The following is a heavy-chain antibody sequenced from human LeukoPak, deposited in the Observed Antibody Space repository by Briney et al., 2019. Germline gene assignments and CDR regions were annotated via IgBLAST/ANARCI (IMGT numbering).Heavy chain of an antibody. J-gene: IGHJ6*02. CDR1: GFTVNNYY. Sequence: GGSLRLSCGVSGFTVNNYYMHWVRQAPGKGLEWVSVIYRGGSIYYADSVKGRFIISRDNSNNTVDLQLNSLRAEDTAVYYCAREPPMAGDNYYGMDVWGQGTPVTVSS. CDR3: AREPPMAGDNYYGMDV. V-gene: IGHV3-66*01. D-gene: IGHD3-10*01. CDR2: IYRGGSI.